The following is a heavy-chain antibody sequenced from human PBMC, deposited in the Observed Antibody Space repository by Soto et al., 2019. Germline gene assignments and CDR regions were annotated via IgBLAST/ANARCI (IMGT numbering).Heavy chain of an antibody. V-gene: IGHV4-34*01. CDR1: GGSFSGYY. J-gene: IGHJ3*02. CDR2: INYSGNT. Sequence: QVQLQQWGAGLLKPPETLSLTCAVYGGSFSGYYWSWIRQPPGKGLEWIGEINYSGNTNYNPSLKRRVTISVDTAKNQFSLKLNSVTAADAAVYYCARGFSISVLGAFDIWGQGTMVTVSS. CDR3: ARGFSISVLGAFDI. D-gene: IGHD3-10*02.